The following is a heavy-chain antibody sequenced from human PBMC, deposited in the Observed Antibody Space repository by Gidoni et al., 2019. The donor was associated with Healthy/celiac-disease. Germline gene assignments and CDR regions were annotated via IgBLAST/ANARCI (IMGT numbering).Heavy chain of an antibody. CDR3: ARDSAVADPYYYYGMDV. J-gene: IGHJ6*02. V-gene: IGHV1-69*01. D-gene: IGHD6-19*01. CDR1: GGTFSSYA. Sequence: QVQLVQSGAEVKKPGSSVKFSYKASGGTFSSYAISWVRQAHGQGLEWMGGIIPIFGTANYAQKFQGRGTITADESTSTAYMELSSLRSEDTAVYYCARDSAVADPYYYYGMDVWGQGTTVTVSS. CDR2: IIPIFGTA.